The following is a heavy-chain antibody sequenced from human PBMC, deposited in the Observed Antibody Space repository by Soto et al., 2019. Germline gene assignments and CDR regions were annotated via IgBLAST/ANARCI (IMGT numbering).Heavy chain of an antibody. D-gene: IGHD5-12*01. CDR3: TKGGYDLIYYFGMDV. Sequence: EVQLIESGGVWVQPGTSLRVSGAASGFTCHEYAMHWVRQALGKGREWVSGISSDGDTIAYADSVQGRFTVFRDNAKNSLYLQMNSLRAEDTALYYCTKGGYDLIYYFGMDVWGQGTTVTVSS. CDR2: ISSDGDTI. CDR1: GFTCHEYA. J-gene: IGHJ6*02. V-gene: IGHV3-9*01.